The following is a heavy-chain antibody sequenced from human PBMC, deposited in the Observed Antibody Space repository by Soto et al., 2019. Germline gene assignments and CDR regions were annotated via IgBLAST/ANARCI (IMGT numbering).Heavy chain of an antibody. CDR2: MSGGGGWG. D-gene: IGHD2-21*01. CDR3: FGGADY. Sequence: PGGSLRLSCAASGFTFSSYAMSWVRQAPGKGLEWVADMSGGGGWGCYADSVKGRFTVSRDNAKNSLSLQMNSLRADDTAVYYCFGGADYWGLGTLVTVSS. CDR1: GFTFSSYA. J-gene: IGHJ4*02. V-gene: IGHV3-23*01.